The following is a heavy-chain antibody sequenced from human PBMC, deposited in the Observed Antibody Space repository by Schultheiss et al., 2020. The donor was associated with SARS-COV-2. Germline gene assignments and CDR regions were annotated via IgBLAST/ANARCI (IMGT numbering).Heavy chain of an antibody. CDR1: GFSLSTSGVG. CDR3: AHAPIVVVPGRGSYYYYMDV. Sequence: SGPTLVKPTQTLTLTCSFSGFSLSTSGVGVGWIRQPPGKALEWLALIYWSDDKHYSPSLQSRLTITKDTSKNQVVLTMTNMDPVDTATYYCAHAPIVVVPGRGSYYYYMDVWGKGTTVTVSS. CDR2: IYWSDDK. J-gene: IGHJ6*03. D-gene: IGHD2-2*01. V-gene: IGHV2-5*01.